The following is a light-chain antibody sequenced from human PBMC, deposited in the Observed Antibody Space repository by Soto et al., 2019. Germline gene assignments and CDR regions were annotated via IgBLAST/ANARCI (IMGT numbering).Light chain of an antibody. V-gene: IGLV2-14*01. CDR1: SSDVGGYNY. Sequence: QSVLTQPASVSGSPGQSITISCTGTSSDVGGYNYVSXXQQHXGKAPKLMIYEFSHRPSGVSNRFSGSKSGNTASLTXXGLQAEDEADYYCSSYTSSSTYVFGTGTKVTVL. CDR3: SSYTSSSTYV. J-gene: IGLJ1*01. CDR2: EFS.